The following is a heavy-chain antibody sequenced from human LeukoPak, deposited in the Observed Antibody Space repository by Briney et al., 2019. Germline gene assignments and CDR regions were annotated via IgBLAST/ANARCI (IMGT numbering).Heavy chain of an antibody. J-gene: IGHJ4*02. CDR1: GFTFRSYW. V-gene: IGHV3-74*01. CDR2: VIRDGGFT. D-gene: IGHD3-22*01. CDR3: AKPHSMYYYDSSGYPLGD. Sequence: GGSLRLSCAASGFTFRSYWMHWVRQAPGKGLEWVSRVIRDGGFTNYADSVKGRFTISRDNAKNTLYLQMNSLRAEDTAVYYCAKPHSMYYYDSSGYPLGDWGQGTLVTVSS.